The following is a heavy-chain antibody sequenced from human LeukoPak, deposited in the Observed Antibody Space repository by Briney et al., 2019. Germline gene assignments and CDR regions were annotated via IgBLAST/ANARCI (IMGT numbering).Heavy chain of an antibody. D-gene: IGHD3-9*01. Sequence: GGSLRLSCAASGFTFSSYAMHWVRQAPGKGLEYVSAISSNGGSTYYANSVKGRFTISRDNSKNTLYLQMGSLRAEDMAVYYCAGSRVDWLFAPFDYWGQGTLVTVSS. CDR1: GFTFSSYA. CDR3: AGSRVDWLFAPFDY. CDR2: ISSNGGST. V-gene: IGHV3-64*01. J-gene: IGHJ4*02.